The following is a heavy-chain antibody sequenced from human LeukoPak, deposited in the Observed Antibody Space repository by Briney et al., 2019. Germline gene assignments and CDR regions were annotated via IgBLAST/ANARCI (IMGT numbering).Heavy chain of an antibody. CDR2: IDGSSSHI. D-gene: IGHD2-21*02. CDR3: ARGYCGGDCYGD. Sequence: GESLRLSCAASGFTFSNVWMSWVRQAPGKGLEWVSSIDGSSSHIYYADSVKGRFTISRDNTKSSLYLQMNSLRAEDMAVYYCARGYCGGDCYGDWGQGTLVTVSS. CDR1: GFTFSNVW. J-gene: IGHJ1*01. V-gene: IGHV3-21*01.